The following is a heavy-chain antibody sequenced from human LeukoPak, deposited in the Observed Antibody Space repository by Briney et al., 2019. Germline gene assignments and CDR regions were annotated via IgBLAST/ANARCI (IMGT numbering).Heavy chain of an antibody. CDR3: AKKRSSGYYTPFDY. Sequence: PGGSLRLSCAASGFTVSSNYMSWVRQAPGKGLEWVSVIYTSGGTYYADSVKGRFTISRDNVENTLFLQMNSLRAEDTAVYYCAKKRSSGYYTPFDYWGQGTLVTVSS. CDR1: GFTVSSNY. V-gene: IGHV3-53*01. D-gene: IGHD3-22*01. J-gene: IGHJ4*02. CDR2: IYTSGGT.